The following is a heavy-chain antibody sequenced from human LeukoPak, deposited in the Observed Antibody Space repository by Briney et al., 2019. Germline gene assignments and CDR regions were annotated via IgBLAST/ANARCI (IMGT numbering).Heavy chain of an antibody. J-gene: IGHJ4*02. D-gene: IGHD3-10*01. CDR2: INPNSGGT. CDR3: ARDLSGSGSYYGY. CDR1: GYTFTSYY. Sequence: ASVKVSCKASGYTFTSYYMHWVRQAPGQGLEWMGRINPNSGGTNYAQKFQGRVTMTKDTSISTAYMELSRLRSDDTAVYYCARDLSGSGSYYGYWGQGTLVTVSS. V-gene: IGHV1-2*06.